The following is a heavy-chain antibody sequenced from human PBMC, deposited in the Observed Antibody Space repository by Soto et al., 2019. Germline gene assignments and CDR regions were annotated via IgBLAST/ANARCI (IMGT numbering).Heavy chain of an antibody. CDR1: GYTFTSYD. CDR3: ATTYEFWSGYQPHGDY. V-gene: IGHV1-8*01. Sequence: QVQLVQSGAEVKKPGASVKVSCKASGYTFTSYDINWVRQATGQGLEWMGWMNPNSGNTGYAQKFQGRVTMTRNTSISTAYMELSSLRSEDTAVYYCATTYEFWSGYQPHGDYWGQGTLVTVSS. J-gene: IGHJ4*02. CDR2: MNPNSGNT. D-gene: IGHD3-3*01.